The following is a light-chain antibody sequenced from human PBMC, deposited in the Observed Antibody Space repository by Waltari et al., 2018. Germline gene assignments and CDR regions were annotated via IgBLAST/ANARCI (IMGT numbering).Light chain of an antibody. Sequence: QSVLTQPPSLSGAPGERVTISCTGSSPNIGAGYDVRRYQQLPGTAPNLLIYGNVHRPSGVPDRFSGSKSGATASLAITGLQAEDEADDYCQSYDSLSDPYVFGTGTKVSVL. V-gene: IGLV1-40*01. J-gene: IGLJ1*01. CDR3: QSYDSLSDPYV. CDR2: GNV. CDR1: SPNIGAGYD.